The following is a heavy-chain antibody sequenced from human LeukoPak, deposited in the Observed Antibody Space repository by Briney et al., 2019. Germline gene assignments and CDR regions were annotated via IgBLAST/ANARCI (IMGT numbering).Heavy chain of an antibody. CDR1: GYTFTSYG. CDR3: ARTYCSGGSCYRLLVYYYYYMDV. Sequence: SVKVSCKASGYTFTSYGISWVRQAPGQGLEWMGWISAYNGNTNYAQKLQGRVTMTTDASTSTAYMELRSLRSDDTAVYYCARTYCSGGSCYRLLVYYYYYMDVWGKGTTVTVSS. V-gene: IGHV1-18*01. CDR2: ISAYNGNT. J-gene: IGHJ6*03. D-gene: IGHD2-15*01.